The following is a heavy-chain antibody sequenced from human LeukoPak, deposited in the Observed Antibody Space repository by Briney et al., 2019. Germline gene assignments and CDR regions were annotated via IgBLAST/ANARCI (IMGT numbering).Heavy chain of an antibody. Sequence: SETLSLTCAVYGGSFSGYYWSWIRQPPGKGLEWIGEINHSGSTNYNPSLKSRVTISVDTSKNQFSLKLSSVTAADTAVYYCARYYRGPYYFDYWGQGTLSPSPQ. V-gene: IGHV4-34*01. J-gene: IGHJ4*02. CDR3: ARYYRGPYYFDY. CDR1: GGSFSGYY. CDR2: INHSGST. D-gene: IGHD1-14*01.